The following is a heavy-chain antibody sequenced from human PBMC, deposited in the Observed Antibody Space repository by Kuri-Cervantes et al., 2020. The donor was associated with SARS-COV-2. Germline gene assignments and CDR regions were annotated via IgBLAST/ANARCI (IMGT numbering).Heavy chain of an antibody. J-gene: IGHJ6*02. CDR3: ARGGDFWYFYYGMDV. Sequence: DSVKVSCKASGYTFTSYAMHWVRQAPGQRLEWMGWINAGNGNTKYSQKFQGRVTITRDTSASTAYMELSSLRSEDTAVYYCARGGDFWYFYYGMDVWGQGTTVTVSS. V-gene: IGHV1-3*01. CDR2: INAGNGNT. CDR1: GYTFTSYA. D-gene: IGHD3-3*01.